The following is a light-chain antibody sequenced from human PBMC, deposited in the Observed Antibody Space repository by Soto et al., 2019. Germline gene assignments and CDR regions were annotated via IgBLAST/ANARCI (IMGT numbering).Light chain of an antibody. CDR2: AAS. CDR1: QSIGVY. J-gene: IGKJ2*01. Sequence: DIQMTQSPSSLSVSIGDRVTITCRSSQSIGVYLNWYQKKPGTPPKLLIYAASNLQSGVPSRFIGRGSGTDFTLTISSLQPEDFASYYCQQTYRIPYTFGQGTQLEI. CDR3: QQTYRIPYT. V-gene: IGKV1-39*01.